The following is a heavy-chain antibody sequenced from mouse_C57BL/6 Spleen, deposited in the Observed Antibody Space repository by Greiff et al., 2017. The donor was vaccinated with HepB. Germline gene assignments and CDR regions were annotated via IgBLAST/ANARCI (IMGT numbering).Heavy chain of an antibody. CDR2: IYPRSGNT. J-gene: IGHJ2*01. D-gene: IGHD2-4*01. CDR3: ARRGLPRNFDY. Sequence: VKLVESGAELARPGASVKLSCKASGYTFTSYGISWVKQRTGQGLEWIGEIYPRSGNTYYNEKFKGKATLTADKSSSTAYMELRSLTSEDSAVYFCARRGLPRNFDYWGQGTTLTVSS. V-gene: IGHV1-81*01. CDR1: GYTFTSYG.